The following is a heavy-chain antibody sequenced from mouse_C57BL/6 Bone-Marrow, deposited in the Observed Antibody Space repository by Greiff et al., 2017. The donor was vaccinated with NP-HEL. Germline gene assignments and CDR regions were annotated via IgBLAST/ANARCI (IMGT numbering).Heavy chain of an antibody. D-gene: IGHD2-2*01. V-gene: IGHV5-9-1*02. CDR2: ISSGGDYI. CDR1: GFTFSSYA. Sequence: EVKVVESGEGLVKPGGSLKLSCAASGFTFSSYAMSWVRQTPEKRLEWVAYISSGGDYIYYADTVKGRFTISRDNARNTLYLQMSSLKSEDTAMYYCTRGGVTTSWYFDYWGQGTTLTVSS. J-gene: IGHJ2*01. CDR3: TRGGVTTSWYFDY.